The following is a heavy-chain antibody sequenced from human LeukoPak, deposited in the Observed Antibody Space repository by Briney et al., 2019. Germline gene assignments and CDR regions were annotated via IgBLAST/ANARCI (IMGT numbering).Heavy chain of an antibody. CDR3: ARVGSWDQQWLAHGNWFDP. CDR2: MNPNSGNT. D-gene: IGHD6-19*01. Sequence: ASVKVSCKASGYTFTGYDINWVRQATGQGLEWMGWMNPNSGNTGYAQKFQGRVTMTRNTSISTAYMELSSLRSEDTAVYYCARVGSWDQQWLAHGNWFDPWGQGTLVTVSS. CDR1: GYTFTGYD. V-gene: IGHV1-8*01. J-gene: IGHJ5*02.